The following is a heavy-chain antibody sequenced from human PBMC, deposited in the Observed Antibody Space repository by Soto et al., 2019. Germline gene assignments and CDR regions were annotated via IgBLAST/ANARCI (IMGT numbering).Heavy chain of an antibody. Sequence: SETLSLTCTVSGGSVNSGGHYWAWIRQPPAKGLEWIGAIFHNGDTYYNPALRSRVTISVDTSKNQFSLRLNSVTAADTAAYYCGRAWRGDRYYHYVDAWGEGTTVTVSS. CDR1: GGSVNSGGHY. CDR2: IFHNGDT. D-gene: IGHD3-10*02. J-gene: IGHJ6*04. V-gene: IGHV4-39*01. CDR3: GRAWRGDRYYHYVDA.